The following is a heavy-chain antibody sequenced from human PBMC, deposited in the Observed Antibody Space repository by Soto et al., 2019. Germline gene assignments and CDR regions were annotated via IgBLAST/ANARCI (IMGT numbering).Heavy chain of an antibody. CDR2: IYYSGST. V-gene: IGHV4-59*08. J-gene: IGHJ4*02. D-gene: IGHD1-1*01. CDR3: ARRYGYSFDY. Sequence: SETLSLTCTVSGGSISSYYWSWIRQPPGKGLEWIGYIYYSGSTNYNPPLKSRFTISVDTSKNQFSLKLSSVTAADTAVYYCARRYGYSFDYWGQGTLVTVSS. CDR1: GGSISSYY.